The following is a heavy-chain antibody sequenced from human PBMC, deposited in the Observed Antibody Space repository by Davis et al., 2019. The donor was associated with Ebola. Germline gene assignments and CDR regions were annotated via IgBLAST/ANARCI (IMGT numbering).Heavy chain of an antibody. D-gene: IGHD2-15*01. V-gene: IGHV1-2*02. CDR2: INPNSGGT. J-gene: IGHJ4*02. CDR3: ARAVVVAATLTGTYYFDY. Sequence: ASVKVSCKASGYTFTGYYMHWVRQAPGQGLEWMGWINPNSGGTNYAQKFQGRVTMTRDTSISTAYMELRRLRSDDTAVYYCARAVVVAATLTGTYYFDYWGQGTLVTVSS. CDR1: GYTFTGYY.